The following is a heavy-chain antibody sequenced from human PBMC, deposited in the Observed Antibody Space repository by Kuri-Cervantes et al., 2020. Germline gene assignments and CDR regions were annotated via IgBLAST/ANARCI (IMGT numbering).Heavy chain of an antibody. CDR2: IYHSGSA. CDR1: GGSISSSSYY. Sequence: SETLSLTCTVSGGSISSSSYYWGWIRQPPGKGLEWIGNIYHSGSAYYNPSLKSRVTISVDTSKNQFSLKLSSVTAADTAVYYCASDYYDSSGYCAFDIWGQGTMVTVSS. V-gene: IGHV4-39*01. CDR3: ASDYYDSSGYCAFDI. D-gene: IGHD3-22*01. J-gene: IGHJ3*02.